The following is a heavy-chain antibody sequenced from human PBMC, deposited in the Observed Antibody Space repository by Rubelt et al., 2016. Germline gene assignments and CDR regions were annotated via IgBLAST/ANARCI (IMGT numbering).Heavy chain of an antibody. V-gene: IGHV4-34*02. CDR3: ARYTYSGYSGRFDP. Sequence: QVQLQQWGAGLLKPSETLSLTCAVFGGSFSGYYWSWIRQPPGKGLEWIGEINHSGTTNYNPSLKSRVTISVDTSKNQFSLGLTPVAAADTAVYYCARYTYSGYSGRFDPWGQGTLVTVSS. J-gene: IGHJ5*02. CDR1: GGSFSGYY. CDR2: INHSGTT. D-gene: IGHD5-12*01.